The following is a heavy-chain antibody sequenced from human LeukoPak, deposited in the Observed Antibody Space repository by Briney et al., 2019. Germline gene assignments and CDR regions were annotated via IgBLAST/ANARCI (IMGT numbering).Heavy chain of an antibody. J-gene: IGHJ4*02. CDR2: IYYSGST. CDR1: GGSMSPYH. Sequence: SETLSLTCTVSGGSMSPYHWGWIRQPPGKGLEWTGYIYYSGSTNYNPSLKSRVTISVDTSKNQFSLKLSSVTAADTAIYYCARAVSGRFDYWSQGTLVTVSS. D-gene: IGHD6-19*01. V-gene: IGHV4-59*08. CDR3: ARAVSGRFDY.